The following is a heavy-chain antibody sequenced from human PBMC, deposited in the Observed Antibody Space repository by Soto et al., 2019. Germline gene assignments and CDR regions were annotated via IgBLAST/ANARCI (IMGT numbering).Heavy chain of an antibody. CDR2: VSASCLST. V-gene: IGHV3-23*01. CDR3: AKGPDYDSSGQTAQF. CDR1: GFTFSTYA. Sequence: GGSLRLSCAASGFTFSTYAMAWVRQAPGKGLEWVSGVSASCLSTDYADSVKGRFYISRDNSKNTLYLHMNSLRAEDTALYYCAKGPDYDSSGQTAQFWGQGTLVTVSS. D-gene: IGHD3-22*01. J-gene: IGHJ4*02.